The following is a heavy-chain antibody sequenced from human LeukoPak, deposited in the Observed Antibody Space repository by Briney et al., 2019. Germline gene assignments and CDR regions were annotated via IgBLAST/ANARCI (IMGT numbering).Heavy chain of an antibody. CDR1: GYTFTSYG. J-gene: IGHJ4*02. Sequence: ASVKVSCKASGYTFTSYGISWVRQAPGQGLEWMGRIIPIFGTANYAQKFQGRVTITTDESTSTAYMELSSLRSEDTAVYYCARATTGTTFYFDYWGQGTLVTVSS. D-gene: IGHD1-1*01. V-gene: IGHV1-69*05. CDR2: IIPIFGTA. CDR3: ARATTGTTFYFDY.